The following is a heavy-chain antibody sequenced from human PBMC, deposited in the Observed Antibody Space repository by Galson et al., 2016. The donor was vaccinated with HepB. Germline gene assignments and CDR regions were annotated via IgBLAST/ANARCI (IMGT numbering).Heavy chain of an antibody. CDR1: GDSVSSNSAA. D-gene: IGHD2/OR15-2a*01. J-gene: IGHJ5*02. CDR2: TYYRSKWYN. V-gene: IGHV6-1*01. CDR3: ARVRCSTFRCQNWFDP. Sequence: CGISGDSVSSNSAAWTWIRQSPLRGLEWLGRTYYRSKWYNDYAVSVKSRISIHPDTSKNQFFLQLNSVTPEDTAVYYCARVRCSTFRCQNWFDPWGQGTLVTVSS.